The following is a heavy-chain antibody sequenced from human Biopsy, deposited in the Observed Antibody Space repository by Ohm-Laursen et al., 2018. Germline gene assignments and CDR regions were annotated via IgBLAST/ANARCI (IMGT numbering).Heavy chain of an antibody. V-gene: IGHV3-9*01. J-gene: IGHJ2*01. CDR3: ANSGGSGSYSHL. CDR2: ISWNSGSI. Sequence: SLRLSCSAPGFIFDDYAMYWVRQVPGKGLEWVSGISWNSGSIGYADSVKGRFTISRDNAKNSLYLQMNSLRVEDTAFYYCANSGGSGSYSHLWGRGTLVTVSS. CDR1: GFIFDDYA. D-gene: IGHD3-10*01.